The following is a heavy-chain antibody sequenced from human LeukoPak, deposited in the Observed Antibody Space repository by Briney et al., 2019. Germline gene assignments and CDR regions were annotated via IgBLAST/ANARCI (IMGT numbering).Heavy chain of an antibody. CDR3: AREGDSSSGAFDI. V-gene: IGHV1-69*05. D-gene: IGHD3-22*01. J-gene: IGHJ3*02. CDR1: EGTFSSYA. Sequence: SVKVSCKASEGTFSSYAISWVRQAPGQGLEWMGGIIPIFGTANYAQKFQGRVTITTDESTSTAYMELSSLRSEDTAVYYCAREGDSSSGAFDIWGQGTMVTVSS. CDR2: IIPIFGTA.